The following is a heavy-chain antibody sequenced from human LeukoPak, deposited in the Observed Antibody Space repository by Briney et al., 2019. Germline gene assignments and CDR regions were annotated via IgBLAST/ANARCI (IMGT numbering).Heavy chain of an antibody. CDR2: IIPIFGTA. V-gene: IGHV1-69*05. CDR3: ARAPYYYDSSGLNRYYFDY. J-gene: IGHJ4*02. CDR1: GGTFSSYA. D-gene: IGHD3-22*01. Sequence: SVKVSCKASGGTFSSYAISWVRQAPGQGLEWMGGIIPIFGTANYAQKFQGGVTITTDESTSTAYMELSSLRSEDTAVYYCARAPYYYDSSGLNRYYFDYWGQGTLVTVSS.